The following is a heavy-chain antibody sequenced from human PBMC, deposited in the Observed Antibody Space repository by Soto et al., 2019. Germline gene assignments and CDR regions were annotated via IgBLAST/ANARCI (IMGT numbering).Heavy chain of an antibody. CDR3: ATCRDGYNREYWYFDL. J-gene: IGHJ2*01. CDR2: FDPEDGET. V-gene: IGHV1-24*01. CDR1: GYTLTELS. D-gene: IGHD5-12*01. Sequence: QVQRVQSGAEVKKPGASVKVSCKVSGYTLTELSMHWVRQAPGKGLEWMGGFDPEDGETIYAQKFQGRVTMTEDTSTDTAYMELSSLRSEDTAVYYCATCRDGYNREYWYFDLWGRGTLVTVSS.